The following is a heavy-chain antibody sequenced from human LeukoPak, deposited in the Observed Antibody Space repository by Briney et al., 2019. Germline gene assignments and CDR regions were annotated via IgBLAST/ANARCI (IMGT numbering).Heavy chain of an antibody. J-gene: IGHJ4*02. Sequence: GGSLRLSCAASGFTFSSYWMHWVRQAPGKGLVWVSRINSDGSSTSYADSVKGRFTISRDNAKNTLYLQMNSLRAEDTAVYYCARAGTGYYDFWSGYYTSVYFDHWGQGTLVTVSS. CDR1: GFTFSSYW. V-gene: IGHV3-74*01. CDR3: ARAGTGYYDFWSGYYTSVYFDH. CDR2: INSDGSST. D-gene: IGHD3-3*01.